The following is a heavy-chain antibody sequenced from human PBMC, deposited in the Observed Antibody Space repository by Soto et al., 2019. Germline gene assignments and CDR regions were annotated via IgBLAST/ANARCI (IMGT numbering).Heavy chain of an antibody. Sequence: EVQLVESGGGLVQPGGSLRLSCAASGFTFSSYWMSWVRQAPGKGLEWVANIKQDGSEKYYVDSVKGRFTISRDNAKNSLYLQMNSLRAEDTAVYYCARDLYSSSWYTQMAVGYWGQGTLVTVSS. CDR2: IKQDGSEK. J-gene: IGHJ4*02. CDR1: GFTFSSYW. V-gene: IGHV3-7*01. CDR3: ARDLYSSSWYTQMAVGY. D-gene: IGHD6-13*01.